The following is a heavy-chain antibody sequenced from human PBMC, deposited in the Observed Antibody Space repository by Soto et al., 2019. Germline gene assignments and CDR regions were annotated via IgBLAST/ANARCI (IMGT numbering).Heavy chain of an antibody. J-gene: IGHJ4*02. CDR1: GFTVSNNY. V-gene: IGHV3-53*01. CDR3: ARDLLSYTDY. CDR2: IYSGGYT. Sequence: GWSLRLSCAVSGFTVSNNYMSWVRQAPGKGLEGVSVIYSGGYTAYGDSVKGRFTISRDNSKNTLYLQMKSLRAEETAVYYCARDLLSYTDYWGQGTLVTVSA. D-gene: IGHD3-10*01.